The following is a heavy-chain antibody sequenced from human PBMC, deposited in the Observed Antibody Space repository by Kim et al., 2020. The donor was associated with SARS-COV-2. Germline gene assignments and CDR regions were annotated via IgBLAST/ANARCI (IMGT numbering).Heavy chain of an antibody. CDR3: ARDGIRGYSYGYRNYYYYYMDV. V-gene: IGHV1-46*01. CDR1: GYTFTSYY. CDR2: INPSGGST. Sequence: ASVKVSCKASGYTFTSYYMHWVRQAPGQGLEWMGIINPSGGSTSYAQKFQGRVTMTRDTSTSTVYMELSSLRSEDTAVYYCARDGIRGYSYGYRNYYYYYMDVWGKGTTVTVSS. D-gene: IGHD5-18*01. J-gene: IGHJ6*03.